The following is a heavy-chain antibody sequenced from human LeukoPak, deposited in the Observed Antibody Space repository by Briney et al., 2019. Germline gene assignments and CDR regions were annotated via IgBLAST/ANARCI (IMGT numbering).Heavy chain of an antibody. V-gene: IGHV3-53*01. J-gene: IGHJ4*02. CDR2: MYNNGNT. CDR1: GFTFSSAW. CDR3: ARVGGDRVAY. D-gene: IGHD4-17*01. Sequence: GGSLRLSCAASGFTFSSAWMSWVRQAPGKGLEWVSVMYNNGNTHYADSVKGRFTISRDNAKNTRYLQMNSLRPEDTAVYYCARVGGDRVAYWGQETLVTVSS.